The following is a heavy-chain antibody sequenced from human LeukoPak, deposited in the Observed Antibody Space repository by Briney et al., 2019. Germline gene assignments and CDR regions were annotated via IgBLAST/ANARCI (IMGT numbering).Heavy chain of an antibody. CDR2: ISHGSTRI. CDR3: ARDLGYSYAMDP. D-gene: IGHD5-18*01. CDR1: GFTFSSYS. V-gene: IGHV3-48*04. J-gene: IGHJ5*02. Sequence: GGSLRLSCAASGFTFSSYSMNWGRQAPGKGLGWISYISHGSTRIFYADFVEGRFTVSRDDAKNALYLQMNSLRVEDTAVYYCARDLGYSYAMDPWGQGTLVIVSS.